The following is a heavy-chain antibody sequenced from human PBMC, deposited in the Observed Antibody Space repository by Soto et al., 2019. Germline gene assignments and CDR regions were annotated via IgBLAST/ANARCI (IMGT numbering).Heavy chain of an antibody. CDR2: ISAYNGNT. CDR1: GYTFTSYR. J-gene: IGHJ6*02. Sequence: SVKVSCKASGYTFTSYRISWVRQAPGEGREWMGWISAYNGNTNYAQKLQGRVTMTTDTSTSTAYMELRSLRSDDTAVYYCARGGVTALTLYYYYGMDVWGQGTTVTVSS. CDR3: ARGGVTALTLYYYYGMDV. V-gene: IGHV1-18*01. D-gene: IGHD2-21*02.